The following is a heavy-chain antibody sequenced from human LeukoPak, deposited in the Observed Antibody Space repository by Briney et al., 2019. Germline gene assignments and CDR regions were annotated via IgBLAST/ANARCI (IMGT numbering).Heavy chain of an antibody. D-gene: IGHD4-17*01. CDR2: IYYSGST. CDR1: GGSISSYY. J-gene: IGHJ4*02. CDR3: ARVGDDYGDYYYFDY. Sequence: PSETLSLTCTVSGGSISSYYWSWIRQPPGKGLEWIGYIYYSGSTNYNPSLKSRVTISVDTSKNQFSLKLSSVTAADTAVYYCARVGDDYGDYYYFDYWGQGTLVTVSS. V-gene: IGHV4-59*01.